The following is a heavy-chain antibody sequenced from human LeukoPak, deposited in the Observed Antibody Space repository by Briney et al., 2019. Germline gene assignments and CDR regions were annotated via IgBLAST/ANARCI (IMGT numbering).Heavy chain of an antibody. CDR1: GFTFSSYA. CDR3: AKDGVRVVTLGFDY. D-gene: IGHD4-23*01. Sequence: PGGSLRLSCAASGFTFSSYAMSWVRQAPGKGLEWVSAISGSGGSTYYADSVKGRFTISRDNPKNTLYLQMNSLRAEDTAVYYCAKDGVRVVTLGFDYWGQGTLVTVSS. CDR2: ISGSGGST. V-gene: IGHV3-23*01. J-gene: IGHJ4*02.